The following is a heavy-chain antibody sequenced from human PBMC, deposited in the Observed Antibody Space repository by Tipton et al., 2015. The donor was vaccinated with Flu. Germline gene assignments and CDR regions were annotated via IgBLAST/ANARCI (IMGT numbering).Heavy chain of an antibody. CDR3: AGGGDSHGSAVDY. CDR2: IYRGGTT. V-gene: IGHV3-53*01. D-gene: IGHD5-18*01. CDR1: GFSVSSNY. J-gene: IGHJ4*02. Sequence: VQLVQSGGGLIQPGGSLRLSCAASGFSVSSNYMSWVRQAPGKGLEWVSVIYRGGTTYYADSVKGRFTISRDNSKNTLYLQMNSLSVEDTAVYYCAGGGDSHGSAVDYWGQGTLVTVSS.